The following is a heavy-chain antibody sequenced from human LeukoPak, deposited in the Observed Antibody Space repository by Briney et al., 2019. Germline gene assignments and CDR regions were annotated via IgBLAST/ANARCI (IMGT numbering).Heavy chain of an antibody. CDR1: GGSISSYY. CDR2: IYYSGST. J-gene: IGHJ6*03. Sequence: PETLSLTCTVSGGSISSYYWSWIRQPPGKGLEWIGYIYYSGSTNYNPSLKSRVTISVDTSKNQFSLKLSSVTAADTAVYYCARAFFSSSWYFSEHYYMDVWGKGTTVTVSS. CDR3: ARAFFSSSWYFSEHYYMDV. D-gene: IGHD6-13*01. V-gene: IGHV4-59*01.